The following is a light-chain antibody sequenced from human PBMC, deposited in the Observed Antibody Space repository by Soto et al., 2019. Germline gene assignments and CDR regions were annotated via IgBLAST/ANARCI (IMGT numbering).Light chain of an antibody. CDR2: GAS. CDR3: QQYGSSPRVT. Sequence: EIVLTQSPGTLSLSPGERATLSCRASQTVSNRYLAWYQQKPGQAPRLLIYGASSRAIGVPDRFSGSGSGTDFTLTICRLEPEDFAVYYCQQYGSSPRVTFGPGTKVDIK. V-gene: IGKV3-20*01. CDR1: QTVSNRY. J-gene: IGKJ3*01.